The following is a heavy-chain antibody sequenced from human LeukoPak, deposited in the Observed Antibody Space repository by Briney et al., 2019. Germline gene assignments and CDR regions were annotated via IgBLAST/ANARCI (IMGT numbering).Heavy chain of an antibody. CDR1: GFTFGNYG. Sequence: GGSLRLSCTASGFTFGNYGMSWFRQAPGKGLEWVGFIRSKTYGGTTEYAASVKGRFTISRDDSKSIAYLQMNSLKTEDTAVYYCTIWVWDIVLVPAAEGDFDYWGQGTLVTVSS. CDR2: IRSKTYGGTT. CDR3: TIWVWDIVLVPAAEGDFDY. J-gene: IGHJ4*02. V-gene: IGHV3-49*03. D-gene: IGHD2-2*01.